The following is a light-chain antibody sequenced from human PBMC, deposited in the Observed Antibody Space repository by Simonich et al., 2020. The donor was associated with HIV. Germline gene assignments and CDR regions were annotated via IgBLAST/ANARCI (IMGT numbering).Light chain of an antibody. CDR2: GSS. CDR3: QQYNDWPT. CDR1: QSVSSSY. V-gene: IGKV3-15*01. Sequence: EIVLTQSPGTLSLSPGERATLSCRASQSVSSSYLAWYQQKPGQAPRLLIYGSSTRATDIPARISGSGSGTEFTLTISSMQSEDFVIYYCQQYNDWPTFGGGTKVEIK. J-gene: IGKJ4*01.